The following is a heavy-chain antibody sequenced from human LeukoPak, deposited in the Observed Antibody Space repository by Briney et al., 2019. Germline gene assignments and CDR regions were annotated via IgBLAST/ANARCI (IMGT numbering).Heavy chain of an antibody. CDR1: GYTFTSYY. D-gene: IGHD5-18*01. J-gene: IGHJ6*02. CDR3: ARVEWEYTAMVTGPRGMDV. CDR2: INPSGGST. Sequence: ASVKVSCKSSGYTFTSYYMHWVRQAPGQGLEWMGIINPSGGSTSYAQKFQGRVTMTRDTSTSTFYMELSSLRSEDTAVYYCARVEWEYTAMVTGPRGMDVWGQGTTVTVSS. V-gene: IGHV1-46*01.